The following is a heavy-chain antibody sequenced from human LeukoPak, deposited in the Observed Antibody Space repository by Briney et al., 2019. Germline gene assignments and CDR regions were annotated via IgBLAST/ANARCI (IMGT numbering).Heavy chain of an antibody. V-gene: IGHV4-61*02. D-gene: IGHD3-10*01. CDR3: ARGPPRVSRTHNWFDP. CDR2: IYTSGST. Sequence: SETLSLTCTVSGGSISSGSYYWTWLRQPAGKGLEWIGRIYTSGSTNYNPSLNSRVTISLDTSKNQFSLKLSSVTAADTAVYYCARGPPRVSRTHNWFDPWGQGTLVTVSS. J-gene: IGHJ5*02. CDR1: GGSISSGSYY.